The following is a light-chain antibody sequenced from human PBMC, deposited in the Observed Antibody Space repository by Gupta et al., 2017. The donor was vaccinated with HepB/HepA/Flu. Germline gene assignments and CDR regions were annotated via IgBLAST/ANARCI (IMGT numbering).Light chain of an antibody. Sequence: ELVMTQSPATLSVSPGERATLSCRASQSVSSNLAWYQQKPGQAPRLLIYGASTRATGIPARFSGSGSGTEFTLTISSLQSEDFAVYYGQQYNNWPRTCGPGTKVDIK. CDR2: GAS. J-gene: IGKJ3*01. CDR3: QQYNNWPRT. V-gene: IGKV3-15*01. CDR1: QSVSSN.